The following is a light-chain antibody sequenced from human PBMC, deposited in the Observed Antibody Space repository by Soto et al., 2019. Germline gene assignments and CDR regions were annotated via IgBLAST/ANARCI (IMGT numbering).Light chain of an antibody. CDR1: QSIVDW. V-gene: IGKV1-5*01. CDR3: QQYSTYTGT. Sequence: DIQMTQSPSTLSASVGDRVTITCRASQSIVDWLVWYQQKPGKAPNLLIYDASILQSGVPSRFSGSGSGTEFNLTISSLQPDDFATYYCQQYSTYTGTFGQGTKVESK. CDR2: DAS. J-gene: IGKJ1*01.